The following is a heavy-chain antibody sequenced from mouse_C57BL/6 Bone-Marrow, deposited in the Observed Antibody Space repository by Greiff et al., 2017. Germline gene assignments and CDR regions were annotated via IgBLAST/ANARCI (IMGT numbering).Heavy chain of an antibody. CDR2: IDPENGDS. CDR1: GFNIKDDY. V-gene: IGHV14-4*01. Sequence: EVQLQQSGAELVRPGASVKLSCTASGFNIKDDYMHWVKQRPEQGLEWIGWIDPENGDSEYASKFQGKATITADTSSNTAYLQLSSLTSEDTAVYYCKYYGSSYYWGQGTTLTVSS. D-gene: IGHD1-1*01. J-gene: IGHJ2*01. CDR3: KYYGSSYY.